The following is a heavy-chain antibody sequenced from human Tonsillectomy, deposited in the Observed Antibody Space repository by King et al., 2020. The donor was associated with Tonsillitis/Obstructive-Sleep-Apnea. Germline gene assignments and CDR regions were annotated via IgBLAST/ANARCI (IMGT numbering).Heavy chain of an antibody. CDR3: ARVDCSSTSCYCNY. Sequence: VQLQESGPGLVKPSETLSLTCTVSGGSISSYYWSWIRQPPGQGLEWIGYIYYSGSTNYNPSLKSRVTISVDTSKNQFSLKLSYVTAADPAVYYCARVDCSSTSCYCNYWGQGTLVTVSS. CDR1: GGSISSYY. J-gene: IGHJ4*02. V-gene: IGHV4-59*01. CDR2: IYYSGST. D-gene: IGHD2-2*01.